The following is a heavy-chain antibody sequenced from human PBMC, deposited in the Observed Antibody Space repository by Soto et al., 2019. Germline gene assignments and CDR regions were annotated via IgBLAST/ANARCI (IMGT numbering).Heavy chain of an antibody. V-gene: IGHV2-5*01. J-gene: IGHJ4*02. CDR3: APLQRLERLFDY. CDR1: WFSLSTSGVG. CDR2: IYWNDDK. Sequence: ASGPTLVNPPQTLTLTCTFSWFSLSTSGVGVVWIRQPPGKALERLALIYWNDDKRYSPSLKSRLTITKDTSKNQVVLTMTNMDPVPTDTSYCAPLQRLERLFDYGRQRTLVNVSS. D-gene: IGHD1-1*01.